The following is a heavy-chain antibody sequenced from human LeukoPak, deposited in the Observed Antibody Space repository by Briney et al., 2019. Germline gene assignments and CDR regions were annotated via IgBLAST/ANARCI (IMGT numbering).Heavy chain of an antibody. Sequence: PSETLSLTCTVSGYSISSGYYWGWIRQPPGKGLEWIGSIYHSGSTYYNPSLKSRVTISVDTSKNQFSLKLSSVTAADTAVYYCARVWGDTVVVPAAIHYWGQGTLVTVSS. CDR2: IYHSGST. CDR3: ARVWGDTVVVPAAIHY. D-gene: IGHD2-2*02. J-gene: IGHJ4*02. V-gene: IGHV4-38-2*02. CDR1: GYSISSGYY.